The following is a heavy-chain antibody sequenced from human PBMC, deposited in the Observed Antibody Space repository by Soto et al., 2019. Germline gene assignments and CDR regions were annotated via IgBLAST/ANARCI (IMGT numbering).Heavy chain of an antibody. CDR1: GGSISSYY. Sequence: SETLSLTCTVSGGSISSYYWSWIRQPPGKGLEWIGYINHSGSTNYNPSLKSRVTISVDTSKNQFSLKLSSVTAADTAVYYCARGYCSSTSCYAVTPYYYYMDVWGKGTTVTVSS. CDR2: INHSGST. D-gene: IGHD2-2*01. CDR3: ARGYCSSTSCYAVTPYYYYMDV. J-gene: IGHJ6*03. V-gene: IGHV4-59*12.